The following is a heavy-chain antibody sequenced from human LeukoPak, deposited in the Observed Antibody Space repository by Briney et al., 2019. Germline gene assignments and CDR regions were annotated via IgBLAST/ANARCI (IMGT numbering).Heavy chain of an antibody. J-gene: IGHJ6*03. Sequence: GGSLRLSCAASGFTFSSYEMNWVRQAPGKGLEWVSYISSSGSTIYYADSVKGRFTISRDNAKNSLYLQMNSLRAEDTAVYYCARGYYDSSGYYYYYYYYMDVWGKGTTVTISS. CDR2: ISSSGSTI. V-gene: IGHV3-48*03. CDR1: GFTFSSYE. CDR3: ARGYYDSSGYYYYYYYYMDV. D-gene: IGHD3-22*01.